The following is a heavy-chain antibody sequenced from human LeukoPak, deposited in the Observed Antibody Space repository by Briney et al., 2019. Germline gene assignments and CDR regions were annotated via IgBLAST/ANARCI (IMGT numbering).Heavy chain of an antibody. V-gene: IGHV4-61*09. Sequence: PSETLSLTCTVSGGSIISSSYYWSWIRQPAGKGLEWIGHIYPSGNTNYNPSLKSRVTISVDTSKNQFSLKLSSVTAADTAVYYCARFFRGFLDYWGQGTLVTVSS. CDR1: GGSIISSSYY. CDR3: ARFFRGFLDY. D-gene: IGHD3-10*01. CDR2: IYPSGNT. J-gene: IGHJ4*02.